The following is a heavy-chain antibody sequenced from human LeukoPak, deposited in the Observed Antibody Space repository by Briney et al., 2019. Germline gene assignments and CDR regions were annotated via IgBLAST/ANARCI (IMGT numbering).Heavy chain of an antibody. CDR1: GGTFSSYA. CDR3: ASGAVVAANYGMDV. CDR2: MNPNSGNT. V-gene: IGHV1-8*02. J-gene: IGHJ6*02. Sequence: ASVKVSCKASGGTFSSYAISWVRQATGQGLEWMGWMNPNSGNTGYAQKFQGRVTMTRNTSISTAYMELSSLRSEDTAVYYCASGAVVAANYGMDVWGQGTTVTVSS. D-gene: IGHD2-15*01.